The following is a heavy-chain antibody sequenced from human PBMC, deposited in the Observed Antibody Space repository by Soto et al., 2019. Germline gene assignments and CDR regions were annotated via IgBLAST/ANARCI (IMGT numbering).Heavy chain of an antibody. D-gene: IGHD2-15*01. CDR3: ARVGLYCSGGSCHTIKLPEKYGMDV. CDR1: GGTFSSYA. V-gene: IGHV1-69*13. Sequence: GASVKVSCKASGGTFSSYAISWVRQAPGQGLEWMGGIIPIFGTANYAQKFQGRVTITADESTSTAYMELSSLRSEDTAVYYCARVGLYCSGGSCHTIKLPEKYGMDVWGQGTTVTVSS. J-gene: IGHJ6*02. CDR2: IIPIFGTA.